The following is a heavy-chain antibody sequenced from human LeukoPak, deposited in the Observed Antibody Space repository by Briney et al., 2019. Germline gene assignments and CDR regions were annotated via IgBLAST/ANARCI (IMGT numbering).Heavy chain of an antibody. Sequence: GGSLRLSCAASGSTFSSHTMNWVRQAPGKGLEWVSYISSSSSTIYYADSVKGRFTISRDDAKNSLFLQMNSLRDEDTAVYYCARDCSGGSCYLDYWGQGTLVTVSS. CDR2: ISSSSSTI. V-gene: IGHV3-48*02. D-gene: IGHD2-15*01. J-gene: IGHJ4*02. CDR3: ARDCSGGSCYLDY. CDR1: GSTFSSHT.